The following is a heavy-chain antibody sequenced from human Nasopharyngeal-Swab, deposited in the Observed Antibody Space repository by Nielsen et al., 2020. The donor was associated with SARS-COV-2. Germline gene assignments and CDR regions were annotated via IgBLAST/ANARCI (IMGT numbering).Heavy chain of an antibody. CDR3: AREGRIIQLWSGGFDP. CDR2: INHSGGT. V-gene: IGHV4-34*01. J-gene: IGHJ5*02. Sequence: WIRQPPGKGLEWIGEINHSGGTNYNPSLKSRVTISVDTSKNQFSLKLSSVTAADTAVYYCAREGRIIQLWSGGFDPWGQGTLVTVSS. D-gene: IGHD5-18*01.